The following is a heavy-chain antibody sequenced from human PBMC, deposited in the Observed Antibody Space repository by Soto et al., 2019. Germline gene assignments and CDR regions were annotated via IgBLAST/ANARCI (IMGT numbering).Heavy chain of an antibody. CDR3: ARQAKYSSSYTY. CDR1: GGSFSGYY. CDR2: INHSGST. Sequence: QVQLQQWGAGLLKPSETLSLTCAVYGGSFSGYYWSWIRQPPGKGLEWIGEINHSGSTNYNPSLKSRVTISVDTSKNQFSLKLSSVTAADTAVYYCARQAKYSSSYTYWGQGTLVTVSS. D-gene: IGHD6-6*01. V-gene: IGHV4-34*01. J-gene: IGHJ4*02.